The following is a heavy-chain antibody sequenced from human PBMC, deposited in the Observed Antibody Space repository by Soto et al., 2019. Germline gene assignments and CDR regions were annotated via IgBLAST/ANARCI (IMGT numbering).Heavy chain of an antibody. CDR2: IRSKANSYAT. Sequence: GGSLRLSCAASGFAFSGSAMHWVRQASGKGLEWVGRIRSKANSYATAYAASVKGRFTISRDDSKNTPYLQMNSLKTEDTAVYYCTRHREYYGMDVWGQGTTVTVSS. J-gene: IGHJ6*02. D-gene: IGHD1-26*01. CDR3: TRHREYYGMDV. CDR1: GFAFSGSA. V-gene: IGHV3-73*01.